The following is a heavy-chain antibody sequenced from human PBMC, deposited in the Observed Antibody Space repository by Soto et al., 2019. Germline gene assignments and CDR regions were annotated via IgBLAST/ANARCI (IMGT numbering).Heavy chain of an antibody. D-gene: IGHD5-12*01. CDR3: ARAGDGYNIDY. J-gene: IGHJ4*02. CDR2: IYHSGST. Sequence: QLQLQESGSGLVKPSQTLSLTCAVSGGSISSGGYSWSWIRQPPGKGLEWIGDIYHSGSTYYNPSLKSRVTISVDRSKNPFSLKLSSVTAADTAVYSCARAGDGYNIDYWGQGTLVTVSS. CDR1: GGSISSGGYS. V-gene: IGHV4-30-2*01.